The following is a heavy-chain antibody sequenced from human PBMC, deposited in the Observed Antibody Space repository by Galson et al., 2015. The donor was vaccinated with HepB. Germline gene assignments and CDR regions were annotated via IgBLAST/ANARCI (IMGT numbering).Heavy chain of an antibody. V-gene: IGHV1-24*01. J-gene: IGHJ4*02. D-gene: IGHD6-19*01. Sequence: SVKVSCKVSGYTLTELSMHWVRQAPGKGLEWMGGFDPEDGETIYAQKFQGRVTMTEDTSTDTAYMELSSLRPEDTAVYYCATGLGIAVSGPFDYWGQGTLVTVSS. CDR2: FDPEDGET. CDR1: GYTLTELS. CDR3: ATGLGIAVSGPFDY.